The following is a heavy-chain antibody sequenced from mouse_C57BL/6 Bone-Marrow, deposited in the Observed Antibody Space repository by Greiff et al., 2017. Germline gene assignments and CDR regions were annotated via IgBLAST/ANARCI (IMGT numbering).Heavy chain of an antibody. J-gene: IGHJ1*03. CDR1: GYSFTDYN. V-gene: IGHV1-39*01. D-gene: IGHD1-1*01. CDR3: ASIDYDAGYFDV. Sequence: EVQLQQPGPELVKPGASVKISCKASGYSFTDYNMNWVKQSNGKSLEWIGVINPNYGTTSYNQKFKGKATLTVDQSSSTAYMQLNSLTSEDAAVYYYASIDYDAGYFDVWGTGTTVTVSS. CDR2: INPNYGTT.